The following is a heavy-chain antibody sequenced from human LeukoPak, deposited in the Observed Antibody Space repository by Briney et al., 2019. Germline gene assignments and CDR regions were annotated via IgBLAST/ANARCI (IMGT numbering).Heavy chain of an antibody. CDR1: GFTFSSYW. D-gene: IGHD3-10*01. CDR2: INSDGSST. V-gene: IGHV3-74*01. Sequence: GGSLRLSCAASGFTFSSYWMHWVRQAPGKGLVWVSRINSDGSSTSYADSVKGRFTISRDNAKNTLYLQMNSLRAEDTAVYYCARDLRLWFGESPFDYWGQGTLVTDSS. CDR3: ARDLRLWFGESPFDY. J-gene: IGHJ4*02.